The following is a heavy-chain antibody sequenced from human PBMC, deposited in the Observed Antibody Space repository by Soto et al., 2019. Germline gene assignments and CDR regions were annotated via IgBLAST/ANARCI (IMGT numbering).Heavy chain of an antibody. D-gene: IGHD2-15*01. CDR3: AREGWPLLQSGMDV. J-gene: IGHJ6*02. CDR2: ISSDNRTI. V-gene: IGHV3-48*02. CDR1: GFTFGHYS. Sequence: EVQLVESGGGLIQRGGSLRLSCAASGFTFGHYSMNWVRQAPGKGPEWVSYISSDNRTINYADSVKGRFIITRDNAKKSLYLQMHSLRDEDVAVYYCAREGWPLLQSGMDVWGQGTTVTVSS.